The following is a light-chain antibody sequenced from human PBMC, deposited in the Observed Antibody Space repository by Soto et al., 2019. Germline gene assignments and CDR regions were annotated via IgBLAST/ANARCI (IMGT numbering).Light chain of an antibody. Sequence: QSALAQPASVSGSPGQSITISCTGGSSDIGGYNYVSWYQQHPGRAPRLLILEVTNRPSVVPDRFSGSKSGNTASLIIRGLQAEDEADYFCSSYSSKTPPYVFGTGTKLTVL. CDR3: SSYSSKTPPYV. CDR1: SSDIGGYNY. CDR2: EVT. V-gene: IGLV2-14*01. J-gene: IGLJ1*01.